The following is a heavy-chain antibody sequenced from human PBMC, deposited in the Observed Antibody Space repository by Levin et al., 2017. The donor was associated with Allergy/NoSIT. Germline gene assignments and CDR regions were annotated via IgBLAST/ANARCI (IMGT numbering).Heavy chain of an antibody. CDR3: AKDRFLDATYYDFWSGYWGRGYSGYDPRVGYYGMDV. D-gene: IGHD3-3*01. V-gene: IGHV3-30*18. Sequence: GESLKISCAASGFTFSSYGMHWVRQAPGKGLEWVAVISYDGSNKYYADSVKGRFTISRDNSKNTLYLQMNSLRAEDTAVYYCAKDRFLDATYYDFWSGYWGRGYSGYDPRVGYYGMDVWGQGTTVTVSS. CDR1: GFTFSSYG. CDR2: ISYDGSNK. J-gene: IGHJ6*02.